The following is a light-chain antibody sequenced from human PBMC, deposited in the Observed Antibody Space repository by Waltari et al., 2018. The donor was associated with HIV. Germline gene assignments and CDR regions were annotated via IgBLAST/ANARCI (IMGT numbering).Light chain of an antibody. Sequence: QSVLTQPPSVSGAPGQRVTISCTGSSSNIGAGDDVPWYQQLPGTAPKLLIYATINRPSGVPDRFSGSKSGTSASLAITGLQAEDEADYYCQSYDSSLSGSGVFGGGTKLTVL. J-gene: IGLJ3*02. CDR2: ATI. CDR1: SSNIGAGDD. V-gene: IGLV1-40*01. CDR3: QSYDSSLSGSGV.